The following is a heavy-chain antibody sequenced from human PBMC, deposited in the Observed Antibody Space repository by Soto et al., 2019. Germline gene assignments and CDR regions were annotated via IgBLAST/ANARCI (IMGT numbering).Heavy chain of an antibody. CDR3: AKSLLFVDHGYMDV. J-gene: IGHJ6*03. CDR1: GGSFTSYS. CDR2: IIPIQGKA. Sequence: QVQLVQSGAELKKPGSSVKVSCEASGGSFTSYSFTWVRQAPGQGLEWMGRIIPIQGKANYALKFQDRVTSTADSSTRTVYMALTSLRPEDTAVYFWAKSLLFVDHGYMDVWGKGTTVTVSS. D-gene: IGHD2-21*01. V-gene: IGHV1-69*02.